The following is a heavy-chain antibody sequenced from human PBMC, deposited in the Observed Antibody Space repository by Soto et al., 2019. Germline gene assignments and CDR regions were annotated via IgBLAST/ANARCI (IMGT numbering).Heavy chain of an antibody. D-gene: IGHD1-1*01. CDR1: GDSITSSSSF. CDR3: ARRSLNWQAFDI. Sequence: QLQLQESGPGLVKPSETLSLTCTVSGDSITSSSSFWGWIRQSPGRGLQWIGTISNSGIGYYNPSLKSRVTMFRDTSQNQFSLKVTPVTASDTAVYYCARRSLNWQAFDIWGQGTMVTISS. V-gene: IGHV4-39*01. J-gene: IGHJ3*02. CDR2: ISNSGIG.